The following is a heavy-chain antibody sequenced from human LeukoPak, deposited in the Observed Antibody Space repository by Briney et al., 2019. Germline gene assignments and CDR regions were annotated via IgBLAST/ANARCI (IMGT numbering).Heavy chain of an antibody. D-gene: IGHD3-9*01. Sequence: DSLKGRFTISRDNAENSLYLQMNSLRAEDTAVYYCARGVGDDILICCDFDYWGQGTLVTVSS. J-gene: IGHJ4*02. V-gene: IGHV3-7*01. CDR3: ARGVGDDILICCDFDY.